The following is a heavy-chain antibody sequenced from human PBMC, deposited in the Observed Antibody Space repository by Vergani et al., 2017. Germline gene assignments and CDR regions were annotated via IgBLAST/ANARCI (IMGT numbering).Heavy chain of an antibody. D-gene: IGHD4-11*01. V-gene: IGHV4-34*01. CDR1: GGSFTSYH. Sequence: QVQLQQWGGGLLKPSETLSLTCVVNGGSFTSYHWTWIRQSPGVGLEWVGDIDHTGRPDYNPSLKSRLTMSVDKSRNQFSLPLNSVTATDTAIYFCARVNTETNGHLSYYYYMDVWGQGTAVTVS. J-gene: IGHJ6*03. CDR3: ARVNTETNGHLSYYYYMDV. CDR2: IDHTGRP.